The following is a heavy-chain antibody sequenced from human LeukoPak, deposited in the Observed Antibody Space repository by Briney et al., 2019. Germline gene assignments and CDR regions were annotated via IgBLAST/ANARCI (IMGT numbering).Heavy chain of an antibody. CDR2: INAYNGNT. Sequence: ASVKVSCKASGYTFTNYVISWVRQAPGQGLEWMGWINAYNGNTDYAQKLQGRVTMTTDTSTTTAYMELRSLRSDDTAVYYCARDTGSSGWSDYWGQGTLVTVSS. V-gene: IGHV1-18*01. CDR3: ARDTGSSGWSDY. CDR1: GYTFTNYV. J-gene: IGHJ4*02. D-gene: IGHD6-19*01.